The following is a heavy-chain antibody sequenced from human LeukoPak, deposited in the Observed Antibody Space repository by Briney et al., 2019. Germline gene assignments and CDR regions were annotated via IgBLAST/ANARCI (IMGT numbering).Heavy chain of an antibody. D-gene: IGHD6-19*01. V-gene: IGHV3-7*03. J-gene: IGHJ4*02. CDR3: ARDLIAVAGTPYFDY. CDR1: VFTFSSYW. Sequence: PGGSLRLSCAASVFTFSSYWMSWVRQAPGKGLEWVANIKQDVSKKYYVDSVKGRFTISRDNAKNSLYLQMHSLRAEDPAVYYCARDLIAVAGTPYFDYWGQGPLVPVSS. CDR2: IKQDVSKK.